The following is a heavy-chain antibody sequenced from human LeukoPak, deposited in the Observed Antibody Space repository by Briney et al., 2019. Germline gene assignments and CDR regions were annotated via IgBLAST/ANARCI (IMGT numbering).Heavy chain of an antibody. Sequence: GGSLRLSCAASGITFGNNWMHWVRQGPGKGLVWISRINSDGGGAIYADSVKGRFTVSRDNAKNTLYLQMNSLRAEDTAVYYCARDVPHNWFDTWGQGTPVTVSS. CDR1: GITFGNNW. V-gene: IGHV3-74*01. CDR3: ARDVPHNWFDT. J-gene: IGHJ5*02. CDR2: INSDGGGA.